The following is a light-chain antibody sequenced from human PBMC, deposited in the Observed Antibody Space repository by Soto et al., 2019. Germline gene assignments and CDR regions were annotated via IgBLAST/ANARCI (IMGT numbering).Light chain of an antibody. V-gene: IGLV1-40*01. CDR1: SSNIGAGYD. Sequence: QSVLTQPPSVSGAPGQRVTISCTGSSSNIGAGYDVHWYQQLPGTAPKLLMYANSNRPSWVPDRFSGSKSGTSASLAITGLQAEDEADYYCQSYDTSLSVVFGGGTKLTVL. J-gene: IGLJ2*01. CDR3: QSYDTSLSVV. CDR2: ANS.